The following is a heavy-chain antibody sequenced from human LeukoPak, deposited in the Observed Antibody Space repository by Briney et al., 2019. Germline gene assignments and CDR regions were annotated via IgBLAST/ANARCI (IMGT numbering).Heavy chain of an antibody. Sequence: PGGSLRLSCAASGFTFSSYWMHWVRQAPGKGLVWVSRINSDGSSTSYADSVKGRFTISRDNAKNTLYLQMNSLRAEDTAVYYCATYSGYAQDFDYWGQGTLVTVSS. CDR2: INSDGSST. V-gene: IGHV3-74*01. D-gene: IGHD5-12*01. J-gene: IGHJ4*02. CDR3: ATYSGYAQDFDY. CDR1: GFTFSSYW.